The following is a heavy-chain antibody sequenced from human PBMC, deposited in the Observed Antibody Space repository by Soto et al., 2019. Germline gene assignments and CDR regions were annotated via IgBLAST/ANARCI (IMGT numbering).Heavy chain of an antibody. CDR1: CGSITSGGFF. Sequence: PSGTPSPPLAVSCGSITSGGFFCSWIRQPPGKGLEWIGYIYHSGSTYYNPSLKSRVTISVDRPKNQFSLKLSSVTAADTAVYYCATSNWFDPWGQGTLVTVSS. D-gene: IGHD2-2*01. CDR3: ATSNWFDP. CDR2: IYHSGST. V-gene: IGHV4-30-2*01. J-gene: IGHJ5*02.